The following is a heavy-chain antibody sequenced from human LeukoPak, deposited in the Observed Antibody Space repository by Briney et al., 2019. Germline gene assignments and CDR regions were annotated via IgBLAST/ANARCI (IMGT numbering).Heavy chain of an antibody. J-gene: IGHJ4*02. V-gene: IGHV3-23*01. CDR2: ISGSGGST. Sequence: GGSLRLSCAASGFTFSSYAMSWVRQAPGKGLEWVSAISGSGGSTYYADSVKGRFTISRDNSKNTLYLQMNSLRAEDTAVYYCAKSLGYHDVTVXEXFDYWGQGTLVTVSS. CDR3: AKSLGYHDVTVXEXFDY. D-gene: IGHD2-15*01. CDR1: GFTFSSYA.